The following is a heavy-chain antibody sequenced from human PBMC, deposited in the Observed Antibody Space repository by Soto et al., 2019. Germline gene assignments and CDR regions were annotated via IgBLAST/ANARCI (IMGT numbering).Heavy chain of an antibody. CDR3: VRARSTDSRPDY. CDR1: GVTFSLYS. CDR2: ITSSSSYI. Sequence: XGSLRLSCAAAGVTFSLYSMIWVRQAPGKGLEWVASITSSSSYIYYEDSLKGRFTISRDNAKNSLFLQLDSLRAEDTAVYFCVRARSTDSRPDYWGQGTLVTVSS. D-gene: IGHD3-22*01. J-gene: IGHJ4*02. V-gene: IGHV3-21*01.